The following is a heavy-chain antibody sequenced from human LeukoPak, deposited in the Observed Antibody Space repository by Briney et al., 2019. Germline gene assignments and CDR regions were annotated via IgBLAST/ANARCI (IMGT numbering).Heavy chain of an antibody. Sequence: ASLKVSCEASGYTFTDYYMHWVRQAPGQGLEWMGWINPNSGGTNYAQKFKGGVTMTRDTSISTAYMELSRLRSDDTAVYYCARDGSIAAAGYFDYWGQGTLVTVSS. CDR2: INPNSGGT. CDR1: GYTFTDYY. J-gene: IGHJ4*02. D-gene: IGHD6-13*01. CDR3: ARDGSIAAAGYFDY. V-gene: IGHV1-2*02.